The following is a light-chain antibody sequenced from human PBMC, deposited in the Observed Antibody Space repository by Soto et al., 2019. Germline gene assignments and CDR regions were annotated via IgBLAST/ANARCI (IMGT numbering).Light chain of an antibody. CDR1: SSNIGAGYD. V-gene: IGLV1-40*01. CDR3: QSYDSSLSGSWV. Sequence: QSVLTQPPSVSGAPGQRVTISCTGSSSNIGAGYDVHWYQQLPGTAPKLLIYGNSNRPSGVPDRFSGSKSGTSASLAITGLQAGDEADYSRQSYDSSLSGSWVFGGGTKLTVL. CDR2: GNS. J-gene: IGLJ3*02.